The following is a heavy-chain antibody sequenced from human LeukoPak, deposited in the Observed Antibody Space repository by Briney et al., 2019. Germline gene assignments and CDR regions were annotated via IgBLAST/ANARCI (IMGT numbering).Heavy chain of an antibody. J-gene: IGHJ4*02. V-gene: IGHV4-59*01. CDR3: ARVGTYSFDY. CDR2: IYYSAIT. Sequence: SETLSLTCTVSGGSISTYYWSWIRQPPGKGLEWIGYIYYSAITRYNPSLKSQLTISVDTSKNQFSLKLSSVTAADTAVYYCARVGTYSFDYWGQGTLVTVSA. CDR1: GGSISTYY.